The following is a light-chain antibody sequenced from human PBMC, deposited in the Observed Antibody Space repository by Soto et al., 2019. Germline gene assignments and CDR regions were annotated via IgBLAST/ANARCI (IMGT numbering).Light chain of an antibody. CDR3: NSYAGSNNWV. J-gene: IGLJ3*02. Sequence: QSALTQPPSASGSPGQSVTIAWTGTRSDVGGYNYVSWYQQHPGKAPKLMIYEVSKRPSGVPDRFSGSKSGNTASLTVSGLQAEDEADYYCNSYAGSNNWVFGGGTKLTVL. CDR1: RSDVGGYNY. V-gene: IGLV2-8*01. CDR2: EVS.